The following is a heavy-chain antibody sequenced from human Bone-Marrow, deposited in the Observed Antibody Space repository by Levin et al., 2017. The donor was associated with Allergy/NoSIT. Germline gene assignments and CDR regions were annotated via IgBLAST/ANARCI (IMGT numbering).Heavy chain of an antibody. V-gene: IGHV4-39*07. CDR2: VYYDGSA. J-gene: IGHJ6*02. D-gene: IGHD2/OR15-2a*01. CDR1: GGSISSDSYY. Sequence: GSLRLSCTVSGGSISSDSYYWAWIRQPPGKGLEWIGSVYYDGSAYYNPSLKSRVTISIDPSKHQFFLRLNSVTAADTAVDYGAGEPNSPEYYHYGLDVWGQGTTVTVSS. CDR3: AGEPNSPEYYHYGLDV.